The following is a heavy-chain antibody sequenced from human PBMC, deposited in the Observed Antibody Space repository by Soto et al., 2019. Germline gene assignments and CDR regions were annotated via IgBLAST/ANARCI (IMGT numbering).Heavy chain of an antibody. D-gene: IGHD3-22*01. CDR3: AGYYDSSGYFLPDY. Sequence: QVQLQQWGAGLLKPSETLSLTCAVYGGSFSGYYWSWIRQPPGRGLEWIGEINHSGSTNYNPSLKSRVTISVDTSKNQFSLKLSSVTAADTAVYYCAGYYDSSGYFLPDYWGQGTLVTVSS. V-gene: IGHV4-34*01. CDR1: GGSFSGYY. J-gene: IGHJ4*02. CDR2: INHSGST.